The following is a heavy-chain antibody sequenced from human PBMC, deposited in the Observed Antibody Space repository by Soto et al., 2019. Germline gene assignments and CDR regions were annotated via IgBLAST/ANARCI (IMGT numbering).Heavy chain of an antibody. D-gene: IGHD3-10*01. J-gene: IGHJ6*02. CDR1: GYTFITYD. V-gene: IGHV1-18*01. CDR2: NSAYNGNT. CDR3: ARVSGLSWYYYYGLDV. Sequence: QVHLVQSGAEVKKPGASVKVSCKASGYTFITYDVTWVRQAPGQGLEWMGWNSAYNGNTKYAQKFQGRVPTTTDTSTSTAYMEVRSLTSDDAAVYYCARVSGLSWYYYYGLDVWGQGTTVTVSS.